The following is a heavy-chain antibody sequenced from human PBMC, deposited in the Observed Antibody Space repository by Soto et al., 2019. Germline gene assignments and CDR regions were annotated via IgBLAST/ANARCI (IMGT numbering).Heavy chain of an antibody. CDR1: GFTFSSHS. CDR2: ITNSGGTI. V-gene: IGHV3-48*02. J-gene: IGHJ6*02. Sequence: EVQLAESGGGLIQPGGSLRLSCVASGFTFSSHSMNWVRQVPGKGLEWVSWITNSGGTIYYADSVKGRFTISRDNANNSLYLQMNSLRDEDTAVYYCARDRRNSVYLTPLFSGGMDAWGQGTTVTVSS. D-gene: IGHD3-22*01. CDR3: ARDRRNSVYLTPLFSGGMDA.